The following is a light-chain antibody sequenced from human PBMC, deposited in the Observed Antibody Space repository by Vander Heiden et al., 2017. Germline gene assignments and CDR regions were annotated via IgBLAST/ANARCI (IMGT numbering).Light chain of an antibody. V-gene: IGLV2-8*01. CDR2: EVT. CDR3: SSYAGRNKVWV. CDR1: SRDVGGYKY. J-gene: IGLJ3*02. Sequence: QSALTQPPSASGSPGQSVTISCTGTSRDVGGYKYVSWYQHHPDKAPKLIIYEVTKRPSGVPDRFSGSKSGNTAALTVAGLQADDEADYYCSSYAGRNKVWVFGGGTKLTVL.